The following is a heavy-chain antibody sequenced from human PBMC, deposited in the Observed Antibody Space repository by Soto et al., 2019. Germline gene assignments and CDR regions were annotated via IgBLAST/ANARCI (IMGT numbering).Heavy chain of an antibody. V-gene: IGHV4-59*01. CDR2: IYYTGST. J-gene: IGHJ4*02. CDR1: GGSIISYY. Sequence: ETLSLTCTVSGGSIISYYWSWIRQPPGKGLEWIAYIYYTGSTNYNPSLKSRVTLSADTSKNQFSLKLSSVTAADTAMYYCARVDSSGSYFDSWGQGTLVTVSS. D-gene: IGHD3-22*01. CDR3: ARVDSSGSYFDS.